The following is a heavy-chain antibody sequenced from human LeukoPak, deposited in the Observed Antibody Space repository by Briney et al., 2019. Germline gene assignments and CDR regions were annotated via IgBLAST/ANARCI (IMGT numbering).Heavy chain of an antibody. CDR2: INHSGST. Sequence: SETLSLTCAVYGGSFSGYYWSWIRQPPGKGLEWIGEINHSGSTNYNPSLKGRVTISVDTSKNQFSLKLSSVTAADTAVYYCARGLSRLYYFDYWGQGTLVTVSS. V-gene: IGHV4-34*01. J-gene: IGHJ4*02. CDR3: ARGLSRLYYFDY. CDR1: GGSFSGYY.